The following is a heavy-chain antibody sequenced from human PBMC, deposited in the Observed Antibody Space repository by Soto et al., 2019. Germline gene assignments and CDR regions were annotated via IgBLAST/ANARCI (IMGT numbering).Heavy chain of an antibody. J-gene: IGHJ4*02. D-gene: IGHD3-3*01. CDR1: GGSISSGGYY. Sequence: SETLSLTCTVSGGSISSGGYYWRWIRQHPGKGLEWIGYIYYSGSTYYNPSLKSRVTISVDTSKNQFSLKLSSVTAADTAVYYCARDRLLWSGSYYFDYWGQGTLVTVSS. CDR2: IYYSGST. CDR3: ARDRLLWSGSYYFDY. V-gene: IGHV4-31*03.